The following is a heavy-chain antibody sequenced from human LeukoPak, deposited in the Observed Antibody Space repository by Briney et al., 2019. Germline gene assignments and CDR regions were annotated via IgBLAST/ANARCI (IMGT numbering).Heavy chain of an antibody. CDR2: IYHSGNT. Sequence: SETPSLTCAVSGYSISSGYYWAWIRQPPGKGLEWIGGIYHSGNTYYNPSLKSRVTISVDTSKNQFSLKLSSVTAADTAVYYCALVRGVIIVDYWGQGTLVTVSS. CDR3: ALVRGVIIVDY. J-gene: IGHJ4*02. CDR1: GYSISSGYY. V-gene: IGHV4-38-2*01. D-gene: IGHD3-10*01.